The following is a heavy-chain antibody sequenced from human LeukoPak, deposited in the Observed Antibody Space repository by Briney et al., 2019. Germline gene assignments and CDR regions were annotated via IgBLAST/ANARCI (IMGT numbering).Heavy chain of an antibody. CDR1: GGTFSSYA. V-gene: IGHV1-69*04. Sequence: SVKVSCKASGGTFSSYAISWVRQAPGQGLEWMGRIIPILGIANYAQKFQGRVTITADKSTSTAYMELSSLRSEDTAVYYCARDLDSSGWYGGAFDIWGQGAMVTVSS. D-gene: IGHD6-19*01. J-gene: IGHJ3*02. CDR2: IIPILGIA. CDR3: ARDLDSSGWYGGAFDI.